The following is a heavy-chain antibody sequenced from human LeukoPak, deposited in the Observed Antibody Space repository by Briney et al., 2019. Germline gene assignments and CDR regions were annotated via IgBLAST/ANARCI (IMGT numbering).Heavy chain of an antibody. Sequence: SETLSLTCTVSGGSISSNNYYWAWIRQPPGRGLEWIGNIHYTGGTYYNPSLKSRVTISVDTSRNQLSLKLSSVTAADTAVYHCARRGLVVDFDYWGQGTLVTVSS. J-gene: IGHJ4*02. D-gene: IGHD3-22*01. CDR3: ARRGLVVDFDY. CDR2: IHYTGGT. V-gene: IGHV4-39*01. CDR1: GGSISSNNYY.